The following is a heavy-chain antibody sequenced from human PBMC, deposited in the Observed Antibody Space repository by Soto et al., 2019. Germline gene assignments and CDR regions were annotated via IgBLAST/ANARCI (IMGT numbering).Heavy chain of an antibody. D-gene: IGHD3-3*01. J-gene: IGHJ4*02. CDR2: MYWKDGNT. Sequence: GGSLRLSCAASGFTIDNYGMSWVRQVPGKGLEWVSGMYWKDGNTHYADSVKGRFTISRDNSKNTLFLQLNSLRAEDTAVYYCARDTYDFWSGSLDYWGQGTLVTVSS. V-gene: IGHV3-20*04. CDR3: ARDTYDFWSGSLDY. CDR1: GFTIDNYG.